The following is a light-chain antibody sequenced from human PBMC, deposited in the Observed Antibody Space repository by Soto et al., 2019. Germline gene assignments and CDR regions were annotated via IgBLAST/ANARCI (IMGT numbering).Light chain of an antibody. CDR2: DAS. J-gene: IGKJ4*01. V-gene: IGKV1-5*01. CDR1: QSISSW. Sequence: DIQMTKSPSTLSASVGDRVTITCRASQSISSWLAWYQQKLGRAPRLLIYDASSLESGVPSRFSGSGYGTEFTLTISSLQPDDFATYYCQQYNTYSSLTFGGGTKVDI. CDR3: QQYNTYSSLT.